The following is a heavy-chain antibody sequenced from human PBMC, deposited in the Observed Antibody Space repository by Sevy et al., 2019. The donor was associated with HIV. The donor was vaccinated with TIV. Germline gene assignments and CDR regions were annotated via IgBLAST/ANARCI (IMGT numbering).Heavy chain of an antibody. CDR3: ASFITMVRGVPFDY. CDR1: GFTFSSHA. V-gene: IGHV3-23*01. J-gene: IGHJ4*02. CDR2: ISDSGTTT. Sequence: GGSLRLSCAASGFTFSSHAMSWVRQAPGKGLEWVSAISDSGTTTYYEDSVKGRFTISRDNSKNSLYLQMNSLRAEDTAVYYCASFITMVRGVPFDYWGQGTLVTVSS. D-gene: IGHD3-10*01.